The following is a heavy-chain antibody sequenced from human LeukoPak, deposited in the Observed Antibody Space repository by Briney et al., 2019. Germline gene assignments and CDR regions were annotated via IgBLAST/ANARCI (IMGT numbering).Heavy chain of an antibody. J-gene: IGHJ4*02. CDR2: IGSDNKP. Sequence: PGGSLRLSCEASGFTFSAYAMTWVREAPGKGLEWVSSIGSDNKPHYSESVKGRFAISRDNAKNTLYLQMNSLRAEDTAVYYCARETRNSGYDYAIDYWGQGTLVTVSS. D-gene: IGHD5-12*01. CDR3: ARETRNSGYDYAIDY. V-gene: IGHV3-69-1*01. CDR1: GFTFSAYA.